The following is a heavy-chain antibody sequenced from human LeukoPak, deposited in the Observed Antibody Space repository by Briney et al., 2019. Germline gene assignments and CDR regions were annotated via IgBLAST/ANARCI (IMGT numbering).Heavy chain of an antibody. V-gene: IGHV3-30*03. CDR1: EFIFSKSG. Sequence: GGSLRLSCTVSEFIFSKSGMHWVRQAPGKGLEWVAVISSDGGNKYYADSVKGRFTISRDNSKNTLYLQMNSLRAEDTAVYYCATTRYGDYRRFDYWGQGTLVTVSS. CDR3: ATTRYGDYRRFDY. J-gene: IGHJ4*02. CDR2: ISSDGGNK. D-gene: IGHD4-17*01.